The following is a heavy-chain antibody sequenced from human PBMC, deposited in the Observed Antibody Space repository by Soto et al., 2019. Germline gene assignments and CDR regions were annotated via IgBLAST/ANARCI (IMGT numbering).Heavy chain of an antibody. D-gene: IGHD3-16*02. V-gene: IGHV3-15*07. CDR3: TTPYDYVWGSYRYGDY. Sequence: GGSLRLSCAASGFTFSNAWMNWVRQAPGKGLEWVGRIKSKNDGGTTDYAAPVKGRFTTSKDDSKNTLYLQMNSLKTEATAVYYCTTPYDYVWGSYRYGDYWGQGTLVTVSS. J-gene: IGHJ4*02. CDR1: GFTFSNAW. CDR2: IKSKNDGGTT.